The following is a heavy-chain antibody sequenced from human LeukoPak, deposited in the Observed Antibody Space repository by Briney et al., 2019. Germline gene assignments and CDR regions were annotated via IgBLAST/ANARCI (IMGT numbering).Heavy chain of an antibody. CDR1: GLTFSNHG. V-gene: IGHV3-30*18. CDR3: AKDKIFRYLDY. CDR2: ITSDGNNK. J-gene: IGHJ4*02. Sequence: HPGGSLRLSCAASGLTFSNHGMHWVRQAPGKGLEWVAMITSDGNNKYYADSVKDRFTISRDDSKNTLYLQMNSLRDEDTAEYYCAKDKIFRYLDYWGQGALVTVTS. D-gene: IGHD2/OR15-2a*01.